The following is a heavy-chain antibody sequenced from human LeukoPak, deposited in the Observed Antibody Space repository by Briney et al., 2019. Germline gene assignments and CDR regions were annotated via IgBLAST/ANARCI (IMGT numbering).Heavy chain of an antibody. J-gene: IGHJ6*03. V-gene: IGHV4-34*01. CDR1: GGSFSGYY. D-gene: IGHD3-22*01. CDR2: INPSGRI. Sequence: SETLSLTCAVYGGSFSGYYWTWIRQAPGKGLEWIGEINPSGRISYNPSLKSRLTISVDASKNQFSLNLRSLTAADTAVYYCARGRQEVSMIVVVMTAVSYYLDVWGKGTTVAVS. CDR3: ARGRQEVSMIVVVMTAVSYYLDV.